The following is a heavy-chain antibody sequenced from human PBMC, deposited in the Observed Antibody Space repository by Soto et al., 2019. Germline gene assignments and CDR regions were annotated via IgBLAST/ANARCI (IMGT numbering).Heavy chain of an antibody. CDR1: GFTFSSYA. D-gene: IGHD2-2*01. V-gene: IGHV3-23*01. CDR2: ISGSGGST. Sequence: GRSLRLSCAASGFTFSSYAMSWVRQAPGKGLEWVSAISGSGGSTYYADSVKGRFTISRDNSKNTLYLQMNSLRAEDTAVYYCAYAVPGGVPAAMGFRRFDYWGQGTLVTVSS. J-gene: IGHJ4*02. CDR3: AYAVPGGVPAAMGFRRFDY.